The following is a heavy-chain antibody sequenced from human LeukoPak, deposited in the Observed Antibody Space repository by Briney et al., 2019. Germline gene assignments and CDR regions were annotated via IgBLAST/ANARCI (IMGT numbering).Heavy chain of an antibody. CDR2: IIPIFGRA. J-gene: IGHJ3*02. D-gene: IGHD4-17*01. Sequence: GASVKVSCKASGGTFISYAISWVRQAPGQGLEWMGGIIPIFGRANYAQKFQGRVTITTDESTSTAYMELSSLRSEDTAMYYCAGVRHDYGDYGAFDIWGQGTMVTASS. CDR3: AGVRHDYGDYGAFDI. CDR1: GGTFISYA. V-gene: IGHV1-69*05.